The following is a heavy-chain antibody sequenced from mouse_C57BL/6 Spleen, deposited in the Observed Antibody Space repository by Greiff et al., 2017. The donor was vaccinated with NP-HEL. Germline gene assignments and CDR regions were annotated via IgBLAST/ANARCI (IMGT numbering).Heavy chain of an antibody. D-gene: IGHD2-3*01. CDR3: AGGYYGGNY. CDR2: IYPGDGDT. CDR1: GYAFSSSW. V-gene: IGHV1-82*01. Sequence: QVQLQQSGPELVKPGASVKISCKASGYAFSSSWMNWVKQRPGKGLEWIGRIYPGDGDTNYNGKFKGKATLTADKSSSTAYMQLSSLTSEDSAVYFGAGGYYGGNYWGQGTTLTVSS. J-gene: IGHJ2*01.